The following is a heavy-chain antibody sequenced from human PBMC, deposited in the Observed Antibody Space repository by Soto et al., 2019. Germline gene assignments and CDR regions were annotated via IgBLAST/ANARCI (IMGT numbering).Heavy chain of an antibody. Sequence: KISCKGSGYSFTSYWISWVRQVPGKGLEWMGRIDPSDSYTNYSPSFQGHVTISADKSISTAYLQWSSLKASDTAMYYCARQYCSSTSCFNWFDPWGQGTLVTVSS. CDR1: GYSFTSYW. CDR3: ARQYCSSTSCFNWFDP. J-gene: IGHJ5*02. D-gene: IGHD2-2*01. V-gene: IGHV5-10-1*01. CDR2: IDPSDSYT.